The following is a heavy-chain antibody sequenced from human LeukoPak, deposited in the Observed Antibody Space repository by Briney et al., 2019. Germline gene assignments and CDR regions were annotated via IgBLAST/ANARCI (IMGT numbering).Heavy chain of an antibody. CDR2: IYYSGTT. V-gene: IGHV4-59*12. CDR1: GGSISSYY. D-gene: IGHD3-22*01. J-gene: IGHJ5*02. CDR3: ARATPDYYDSSGYNWFDP. Sequence: SETLSLTCTVSGGSISSYYWSWIRQPPGKGLEWIGYIYYSGTTNYNPSLKSRVTISVDTSKNQFSLKLSSVTAADTAVYYCARATPDYYDSSGYNWFDPWGQGTLVTVSS.